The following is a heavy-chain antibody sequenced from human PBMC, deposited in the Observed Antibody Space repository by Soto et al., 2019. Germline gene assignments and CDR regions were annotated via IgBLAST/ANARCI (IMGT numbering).Heavy chain of an antibody. D-gene: IGHD7-27*01. CDR2: INHSGST. V-gene: IGHV4-34*01. J-gene: IGHJ4*02. CDR1: GGYCSGYY. Sequence: SVTLSDTCAVEGGYCSGYYLRSIRKTPGKGLEWIGEINHSGSTNYNPSLKSRVTISVDTSKNQFSLKLSSVTAADTAVYYCARVWGAGLNYDFGDGGQGPLVTAS. CDR3: ARVWGAGLNYDFGD.